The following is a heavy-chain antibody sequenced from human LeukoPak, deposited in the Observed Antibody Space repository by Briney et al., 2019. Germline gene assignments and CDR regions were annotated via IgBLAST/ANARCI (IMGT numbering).Heavy chain of an antibody. CDR2: IGTAGDI. CDR1: GFTFDDYG. Sequence: GGSLRLSCAASGFTFDDYGLTWVRQATGKGLEWVSGIGTAGDIYYPGSVKGRFTISRENAKNSLYLQVNSLRAGDTAVYYCARAGYSSTWYSRYFDLWGRGTLVTVSS. CDR3: ARAGYSSTWYSRYFDL. J-gene: IGHJ2*01. V-gene: IGHV3-13*01. D-gene: IGHD6-13*01.